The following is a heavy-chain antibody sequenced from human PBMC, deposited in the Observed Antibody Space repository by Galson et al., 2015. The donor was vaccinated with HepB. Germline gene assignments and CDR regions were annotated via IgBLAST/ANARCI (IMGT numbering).Heavy chain of an antibody. V-gene: IGHV3-30-3*01. CDR2: ISYDGSNK. J-gene: IGHJ4*02. CDR1: GFTFSSYA. D-gene: IGHD3-16*01. CDR3: AREGALDYFDY. Sequence: SLRLSCAASGFTFSSYAMHWVRQAPGKGLEWVAVISYDGSNKYYADSVKGRFTISRDNSKNTLYLQMNSLRAEDTAVYYCAREGALDYFDYWGQGTLGTVSS.